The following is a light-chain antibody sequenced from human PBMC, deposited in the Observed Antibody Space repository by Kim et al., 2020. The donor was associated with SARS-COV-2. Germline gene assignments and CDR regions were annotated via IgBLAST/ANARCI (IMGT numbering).Light chain of an antibody. CDR3: SSYAGSNNYV. CDR1: SSDVGGYNY. V-gene: IGLV2-8*01. J-gene: IGLJ1*01. CDR2: EVS. Sequence: QSALTQPPSASGSLGQSVTISCTGTSSDVGGYNYVSWYQQHPGKAPKLMIYEVSKRPSGVPDRLSGSKSGNTASLTVSGLQAEDEADDYCSSYAGSNNYVFGTGTKVTVL.